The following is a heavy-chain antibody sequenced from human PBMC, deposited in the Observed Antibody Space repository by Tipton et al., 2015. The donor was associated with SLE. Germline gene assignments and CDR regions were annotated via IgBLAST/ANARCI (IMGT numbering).Heavy chain of an antibody. V-gene: IGHV4-34*01. J-gene: IGHJ5*02. CDR3: ARLVTKRAWFDP. CDR2: INHSGST. Sequence: TLSLTCAVYGGSFSDYYWSWIRRPPGKGLEWIGEINHSGSTNYNPSLKSRVTISVDTSKNQFSLNLSSVTAADTAVYYCARLVTKRAWFDPWGQGTLVTVSS. D-gene: IGHD6-13*01. CDR1: GGSFSDYY.